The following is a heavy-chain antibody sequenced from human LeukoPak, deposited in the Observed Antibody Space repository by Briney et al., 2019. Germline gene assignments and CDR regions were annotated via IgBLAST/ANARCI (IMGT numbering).Heavy chain of an antibody. J-gene: IGHJ5*02. Sequence: PSETLSLTCAVYGGSCSGYYWSWIRQPPGKGLEWIGEINHSGSTNYNPSLKSRVTISVDTSKNQFSLKLSSVTAADTAVYYCARGRRAKKNWFDPWGQGTLVTVSS. CDR1: GGSCSGYY. V-gene: IGHV4-34*01. CDR3: ARGRRAKKNWFDP. CDR2: INHSGST. D-gene: IGHD4/OR15-4a*01.